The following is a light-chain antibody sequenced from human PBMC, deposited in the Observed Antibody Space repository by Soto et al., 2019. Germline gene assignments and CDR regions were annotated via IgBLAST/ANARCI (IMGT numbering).Light chain of an antibody. Sequence: DIVMTQSPDSLAVSLGERATINCKSSQNLLYSSNTKNYLDWYQQKPGQPPKLLIYWASTRESGVPDRFSGSGSGTDFTLTISSLQAEDVAVYYCQQYDRTPLTFGGGTKVEIK. CDR2: WAS. J-gene: IGKJ4*01. CDR1: QNLLYSSNTKNY. V-gene: IGKV4-1*01. CDR3: QQYDRTPLT.